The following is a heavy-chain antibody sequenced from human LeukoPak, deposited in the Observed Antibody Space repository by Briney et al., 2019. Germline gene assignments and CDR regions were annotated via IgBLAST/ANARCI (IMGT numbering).Heavy chain of an antibody. D-gene: IGHD3-16*01. V-gene: IGHV3-7*01. CDR2: IKQDGSEK. CDR3: AKERITLGFFDY. CDR1: GFTFSSYW. Sequence: PGGSLRLSCAASGFTFSSYWMSWVRQAPGKGLEWVANIKQDGSEKYYVDSVKGRFTISRDNAKNTLYLQMNSLRAEDTAVYYYAKERITLGFFDYWGQGTLVTVPS. J-gene: IGHJ4*02.